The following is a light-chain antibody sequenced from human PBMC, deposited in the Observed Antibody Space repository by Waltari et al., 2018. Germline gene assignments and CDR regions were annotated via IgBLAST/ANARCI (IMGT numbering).Light chain of an antibody. Sequence: DIQMTQSPSTLSASAGARVTITCRASQSISSWLAWYQQKPGKAPKLLIYKASSLESGVPSRFSGSGSGTEFTLTISSLQPDDFATYYCQQYNSYSPYTFGQGTKLEIK. CDR1: QSISSW. CDR2: KAS. J-gene: IGKJ2*01. V-gene: IGKV1-5*03. CDR3: QQYNSYSPYT.